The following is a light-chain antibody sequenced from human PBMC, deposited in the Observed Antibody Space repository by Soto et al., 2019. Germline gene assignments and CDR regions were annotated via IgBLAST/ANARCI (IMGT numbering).Light chain of an antibody. V-gene: IGLV2-14*01. J-gene: IGLJ3*02. Sequence: QSALTQPASVSGSPGQSITISCTGTSTDVGSHDYVSWYQQYPGKAPKLVIFGVSNRPSSVSSRFSGSKSGNTASLTISGLQAEDEADYYCSSYTTGTTRCVFGGGTKLTVL. CDR1: STDVGSHDY. CDR3: SSYTTGTTRCV. CDR2: GVS.